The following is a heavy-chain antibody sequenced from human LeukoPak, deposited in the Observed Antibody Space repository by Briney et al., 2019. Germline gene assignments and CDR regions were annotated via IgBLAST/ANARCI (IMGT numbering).Heavy chain of an antibody. CDR2: IIPIFGTA. J-gene: IGHJ6*03. Sequence: ASVKVSCKASGGTFSSYAISWVRQAPGQGLEWMGGIIPIFGTANYAQKFQGRVTITADKSTSTAYMELSSLRSEDTAVYYCARPAVTAYYYYYMDVWGKGTTVTVSS. D-gene: IGHD4-17*01. V-gene: IGHV1-69*06. CDR3: ARPAVTAYYYYYMDV. CDR1: GGTFSSYA.